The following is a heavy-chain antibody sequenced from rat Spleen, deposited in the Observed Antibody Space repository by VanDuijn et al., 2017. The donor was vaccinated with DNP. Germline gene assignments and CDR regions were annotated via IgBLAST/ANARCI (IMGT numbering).Heavy chain of an antibody. CDR1: GFNFKNYW. J-gene: IGHJ2*01. CDR3: AKGPNYGGWSDYFDY. V-gene: IGHV4-2*01. CDR2: INKDSRTI. Sequence: EVKLVESGGGLVQPGRSLKLSCAASGFNFKNYWMGWVRQAPGKGLEWIGEINKDSRTIKYAPSLKDKFTISRDNAQNTLYLQTSKLGSEDTAIYYCAKGPNYGGWSDYFDYWGQGVMVTVSS. D-gene: IGHD1-11*01.